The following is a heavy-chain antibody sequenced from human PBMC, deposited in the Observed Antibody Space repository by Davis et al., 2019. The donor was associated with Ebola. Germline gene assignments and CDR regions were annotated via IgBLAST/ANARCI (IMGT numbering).Heavy chain of an antibody. J-gene: IGHJ4*02. CDR1: GYTFISYA. CDR3: ARAGYSYGQTHYYFDY. V-gene: IGHV1-3*01. CDR2: VHGGNGNT. D-gene: IGHD5-18*01. Sequence: ASVKVSCKASGYTFISYAMHWVRQAPGQRLEWMGWVHGGNGNTKYSQRFQGRVTITTDTSASTAYMELSSLRSEDTAVYYCARAGYSYGQTHYYFDYWGQGTLVTVSS.